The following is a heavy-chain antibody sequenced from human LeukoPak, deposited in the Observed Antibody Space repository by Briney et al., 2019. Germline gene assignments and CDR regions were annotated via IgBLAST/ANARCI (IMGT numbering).Heavy chain of an antibody. J-gene: IGHJ1*01. CDR3: ARASRQLGQQLVKSAEYFQH. D-gene: IGHD6-13*01. Sequence: GGSLRLSCAASGFTFSDYYMSWIRQAPGKGLEWVSYISSSGSTIHYADSVKGRFTISRDNAKNSLYLQMNSLRAEDTAVYYCARASRQLGQQLVKSAEYFQHWGQGTLVTVSS. CDR2: ISSSGSTI. CDR1: GFTFSDYY. V-gene: IGHV3-11*01.